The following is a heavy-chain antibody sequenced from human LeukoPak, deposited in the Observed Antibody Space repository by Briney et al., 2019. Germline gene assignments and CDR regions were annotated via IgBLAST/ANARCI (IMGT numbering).Heavy chain of an antibody. CDR1: GFTFSSYA. CDR3: AKVGGEPGELSFYYYYGMDV. V-gene: IGHV3-23*01. Sequence: GGSLRLSCAASGFTFSSYAMSWVRQAPGKGLEWVSAISGSGGSTYYADSVKGRFTISRDNSKNTLYLQMNSLRAEDTAVFYCAKVGGEPGELSFYYYYGMDVWGQGTTVTVSS. D-gene: IGHD3-16*01. CDR2: ISGSGGST. J-gene: IGHJ6*02.